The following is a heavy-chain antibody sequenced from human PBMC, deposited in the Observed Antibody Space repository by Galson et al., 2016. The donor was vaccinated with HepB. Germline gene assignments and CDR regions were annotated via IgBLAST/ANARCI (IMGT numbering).Heavy chain of an antibody. V-gene: IGHV4-4*02. CDR1: GASVNSSNW. CDR3: ARASVIPGARMVFDS. D-gene: IGHD2-2*01. Sequence: SETLSLTCAVSGASVNSSNWWTWVRQAPGTGLEWIGEIYHTGTSNNNPSLLSRFTMSIDNSRNHFSLNLKEVTAADTAVYYCARASVIPGARMVFDSWGQGILVTVSS. J-gene: IGHJ5*01. CDR2: IYHTGTS.